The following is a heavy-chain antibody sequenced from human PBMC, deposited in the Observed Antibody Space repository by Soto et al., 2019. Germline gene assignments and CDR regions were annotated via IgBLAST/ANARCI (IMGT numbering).Heavy chain of an antibody. CDR2: IDPSDYYT. V-gene: IGHV5-10-1*01. J-gene: IGHJ4*02. Sequence: GESLKISCKGSGYSFTSYWISWVRQMPGKGLEWMGRIDPSDYYTNYSQSVQGHVTIPADKSISTAYLQWSSLKASDTAMYYCASHWGNWNYGRSAPYDYWGQGTLVTVSS. D-gene: IGHD1-7*01. CDR1: GYSFTSYW. CDR3: ASHWGNWNYGRSAPYDY.